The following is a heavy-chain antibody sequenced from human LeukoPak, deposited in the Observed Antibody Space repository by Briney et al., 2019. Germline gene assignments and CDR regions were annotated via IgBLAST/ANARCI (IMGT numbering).Heavy chain of an antibody. CDR2: INHSGST. D-gene: IGHD3-22*01. Sequence: SETLSLTCAVYGESFSGYYWSWIRQPPGKGLEWIGEINHSGSTNYNPSLKSRVTISVDTSKNQFSLKLSSVTAADTAVYYCARGYYYDSSGYQHFDYWGQGTLVTVSS. CDR1: GESFSGYY. CDR3: ARGYYYDSSGYQHFDY. J-gene: IGHJ4*02. V-gene: IGHV4-34*01.